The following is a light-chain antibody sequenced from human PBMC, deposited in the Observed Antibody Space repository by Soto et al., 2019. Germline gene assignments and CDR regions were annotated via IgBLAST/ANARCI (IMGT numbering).Light chain of an antibody. CDR3: QQRTDRPPWT. Sequence: ETVMTQSPATLSVSPGETASLSCRASQSAGNFLAWYQQKPGQAPRLLIYYISTRATGIPARFSGSGSGTDFTLTISSLEPEDFAVYYCQQRTDRPPWTFGQGTKVDIK. CDR1: QSAGNF. V-gene: IGKV3-11*01. CDR2: YIS. J-gene: IGKJ1*01.